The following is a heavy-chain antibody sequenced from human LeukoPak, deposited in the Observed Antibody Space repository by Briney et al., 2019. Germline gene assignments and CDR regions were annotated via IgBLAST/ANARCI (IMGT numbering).Heavy chain of an antibody. CDR1: GGSLSGYY. Sequence: PSETLSLTCTVSGGSLSGYYWSWLRQPAGKGLEGIGRVYTSGSTNSNPSLTSRVTMSVYTSKNQFSLEVSSVTAADTAVYYCARDQEAYGGYVSGGDCCIDVWGQGTTVTVSS. V-gene: IGHV4-4*07. CDR2: VYTSGST. CDR3: ARDQEAYGGYVSGGDCCIDV. J-gene: IGHJ6*02. D-gene: IGHD4-17*01.